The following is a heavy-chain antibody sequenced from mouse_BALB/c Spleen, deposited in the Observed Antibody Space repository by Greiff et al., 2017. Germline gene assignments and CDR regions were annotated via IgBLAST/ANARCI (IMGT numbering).Heavy chain of an antibody. V-gene: IGHV5-6-2*01. CDR2: INSNGGST. CDR1: GFTFSSYY. Sequence: EVQRVESGGGLVKLGGSLKLSCAASGFTFSSYYMSWVRQTPEKRLELVAAINSNGGSTYYPDTVKGRFTISRDNAKNTLYLQMSSLKSEDTALYYCARRGGKGAMDYWGQGTSVTVSS. J-gene: IGHJ4*01. CDR3: ARRGGKGAMDY. D-gene: IGHD2-1*01.